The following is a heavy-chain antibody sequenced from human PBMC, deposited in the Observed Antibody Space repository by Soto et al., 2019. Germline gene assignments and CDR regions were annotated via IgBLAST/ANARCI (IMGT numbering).Heavy chain of an antibody. CDR3: AKGVELDV. D-gene: IGHD1-26*01. CDR2: IGDSGAST. CDR1: GFSFSSFA. V-gene: IGHV3-23*01. Sequence: ESVGGLVQPGGSLRLSCEASGFSFSSFAMNLVRQAPGKGLEWVSAIGDSGASTYYADSVKGRFTISRDNSRNTLYLQLNSLRAEDTAVYYCAKGVELDVWGNGTTVTVSS. J-gene: IGHJ6*04.